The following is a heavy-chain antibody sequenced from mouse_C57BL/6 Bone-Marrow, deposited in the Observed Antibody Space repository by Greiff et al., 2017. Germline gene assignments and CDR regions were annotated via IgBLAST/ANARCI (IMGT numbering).Heavy chain of an antibody. J-gene: IGHJ1*03. CDR2: ISSGGSYT. CDR3: ARHRTGTYFDV. CDR1: GFTFSSYG. V-gene: IGHV5-6*01. Sequence: EVKLVESGGDLVKPGGSLKLSCAASGFTFSSYGMSWVRQTPDKRLEWVANISSGGSYTYYPDRVKGRFTISRDNDTNTLYLQMSSLKSEDTAMYECARHRTGTYFDVWGTGTTVTVSS. D-gene: IGHD4-1*01.